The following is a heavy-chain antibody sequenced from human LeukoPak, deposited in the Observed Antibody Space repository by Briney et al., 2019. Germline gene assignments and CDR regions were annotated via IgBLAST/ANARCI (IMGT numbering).Heavy chain of an antibody. CDR2: SNPNSGST. J-gene: IGHJ4*02. Sequence: ASMKVSCKASGYTFTSHYIYWVRLAPGQGIEWRGISNPNSGSTDYAQKFRGRVILTRDTSTSTFYMELSSLRSEDTAVYYCARSEYYGSGSFDYWGQGTLVTVSS. CDR1: GYTFTSHY. V-gene: IGHV1-46*01. CDR3: ARSEYYGSGSFDY. D-gene: IGHD3-10*01.